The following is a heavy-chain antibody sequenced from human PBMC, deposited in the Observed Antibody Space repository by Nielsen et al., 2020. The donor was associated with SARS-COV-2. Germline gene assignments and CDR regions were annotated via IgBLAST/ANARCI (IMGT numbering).Heavy chain of an antibody. D-gene: IGHD3-22*01. V-gene: IGHV2-26*01. CDR2: IFSNDEK. J-gene: IGHJ3*02. CDR3: ARGDASSGYFIFDI. CDR1: GFSLTNARMG. Sequence: SGPTLVKPTETLTLTCTVSGFSLTNARMGVSWIRQPPGKALEWLARIFSNDEKSYSTSLKSRLTISKDTSKSQVVLTMTNMDPVDTATYYCARGDASSGYFIFDIWGQGTMVTVSS.